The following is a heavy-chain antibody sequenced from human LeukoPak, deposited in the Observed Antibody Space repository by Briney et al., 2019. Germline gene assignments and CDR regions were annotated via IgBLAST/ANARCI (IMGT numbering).Heavy chain of an antibody. CDR1: GYTFTSYD. V-gene: IGHV1-8*01. CDR2: MNPNSGNT. CDR3: ARTGGSTTTVTTSDY. J-gene: IGHJ4*02. Sequence: ASVKVSCEASGYTFTSYDINWVRQATGQGLEWMGWMNPNSGNTGYAQKFQGRVTMTRNTSISTAYMELSSLRSEDTAVYYCARTGGSTTTVTTSDYWGQGTLVTVSS. D-gene: IGHD4-17*01.